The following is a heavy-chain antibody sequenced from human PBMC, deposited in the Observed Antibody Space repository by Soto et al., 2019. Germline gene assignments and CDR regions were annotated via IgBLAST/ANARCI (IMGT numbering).Heavy chain of an antibody. V-gene: IGHV3-23*04. CDR2: ISGSGGST. Sequence: EVQLVESGGGLVQPGGSLRLSCAASRFTFSSYAMSWVRQAPGKGLEWVSVISGSGGSTYYADSVKGRFTISRDDSKNTLYLQMDSLRAEDTAVYYCAKSRFTGNYYSVDYWGQGDLVTVSS. CDR3: AKSRFTGNYYSVDY. J-gene: IGHJ4*02. D-gene: IGHD1-26*01. CDR1: RFTFSSYA.